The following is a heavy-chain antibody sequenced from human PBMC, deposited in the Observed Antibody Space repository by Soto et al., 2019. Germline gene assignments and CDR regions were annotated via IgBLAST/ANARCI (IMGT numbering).Heavy chain of an antibody. D-gene: IGHD5-12*01. V-gene: IGHV4-61*01. CDR2: IYYSGST. CDR1: RGSVRSGSYY. CDR3: ARDPGYGGVPYYRDY. J-gene: IGHJ4*02. Sequence: SETLALSFTVSRGSVRSGSYYWSWIRQPPGKGLEWIGYIYYSGSTNYNPSLKSRVTISVDTSKNQFSLKLSSVTAADTAVYYWARDPGYGGVPYYRDYWGQGTLVTVSS.